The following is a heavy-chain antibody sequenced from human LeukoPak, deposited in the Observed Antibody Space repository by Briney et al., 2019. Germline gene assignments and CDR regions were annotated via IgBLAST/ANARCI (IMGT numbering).Heavy chain of an antibody. J-gene: IGHJ3*02. D-gene: IGHD2-15*01. CDR3: ARRTGSSASAFDI. CDR1: GGSISSISNY. V-gene: IGHV4-39*01. CDR2: IYYRGIT. Sequence: SETLSLTCTVSGGSISSISNYWGWVRQPPGTGLEWVGSIYYRGITYHNPSLKSRVNISIDTSKNLFSLKLSSVTAADTAVYSCARRTGSSASAFDIWGQGTMVTVSS.